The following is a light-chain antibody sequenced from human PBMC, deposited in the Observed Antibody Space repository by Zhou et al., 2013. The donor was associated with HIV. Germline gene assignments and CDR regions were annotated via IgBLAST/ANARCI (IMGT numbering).Light chain of an antibody. CDR1: FSIRKS. Sequence: DIQMTQSPSSLSASVGDRVVMTCRSSFSIRKSLNWYQHKPGKVPELLIYRVSTLQSGVAPRFNGSGSGTDFILTIDSVQPEDAATYYCQHSYVRPLSFGGGTQV. CDR2: RVS. J-gene: IGKJ4*01. CDR3: QHSYVRPLS. V-gene: IGKV1-39*01.